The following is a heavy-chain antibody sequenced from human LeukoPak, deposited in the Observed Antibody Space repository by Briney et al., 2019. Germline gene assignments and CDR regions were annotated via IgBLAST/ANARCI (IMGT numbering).Heavy chain of an antibody. Sequence: QPGGSLRLSCAASGFTFSSYSMNWVRQVPGKGLEWVSYISSSSTIYYADSVKGRFTISRDNAKNSLYLQMNSLRAEDTAVYYCAREDDDILTGHGGYFDYWGQGTLVTVSS. D-gene: IGHD3-9*01. CDR1: GFTFSSYS. CDR3: AREDDDILTGHGGYFDY. J-gene: IGHJ4*02. CDR2: ISSSSTI. V-gene: IGHV3-48*04.